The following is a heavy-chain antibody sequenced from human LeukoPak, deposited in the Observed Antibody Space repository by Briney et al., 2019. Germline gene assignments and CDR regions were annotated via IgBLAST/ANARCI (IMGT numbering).Heavy chain of an antibody. D-gene: IGHD3-3*01. CDR3: ARQYDFWSGLFDY. V-gene: IGHV4-59*08. CDR1: GGSISSHY. CDR2: IYYSGST. Sequence: SETLSLTCTVSGGSISSHYWTWIRQPPGKGLEWIGYIYYSGSTSYNPSLKSRVTISVDTSKNQFSLKLSSVTAADTAVYYCARQYDFWSGLFDYWGQGSLVTVSS. J-gene: IGHJ4*02.